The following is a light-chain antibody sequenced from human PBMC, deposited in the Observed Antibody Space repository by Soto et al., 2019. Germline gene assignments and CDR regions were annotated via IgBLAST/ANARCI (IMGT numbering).Light chain of an antibody. CDR2: EAS. Sequence: EIVLTQSPATLSLSPGERATLSCRASLSISNSLAWYQQKPGQAPRLLIYEASNRATGIPARFSGSGSGTEFILTISSLQSEDSAVYYCQQYDVWPALTFGGGTTGDIK. V-gene: IGKV3D-15*01. J-gene: IGKJ4*01. CDR1: LSISNS. CDR3: QQYDVWPALT.